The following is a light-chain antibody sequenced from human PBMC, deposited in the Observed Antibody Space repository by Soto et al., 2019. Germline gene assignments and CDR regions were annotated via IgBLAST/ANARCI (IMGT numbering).Light chain of an antibody. CDR3: QHYNTWPWT. J-gene: IGKJ1*01. V-gene: IGKV3-15*01. CDR2: GAS. Sequence: ELVFTQSPGTLYLSPGERATLSCGASQSVSNNYLAWYQQKPGQAPRLLISGASTRAAGIPARFSGSGSGTEFTLTISSLQSEDFAVYYCQHYNTWPWTVGQGTKVDIK. CDR1: QSVSNN.